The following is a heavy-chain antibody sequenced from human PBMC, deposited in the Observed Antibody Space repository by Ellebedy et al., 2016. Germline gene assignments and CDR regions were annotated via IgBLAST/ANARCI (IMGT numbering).Heavy chain of an antibody. CDR3: AGNYGAYFDY. CDR1: GDSINSPY. J-gene: IGHJ4*02. CDR2: VYDSGRT. V-gene: IGHV4-59*08. Sequence: SETLSLTCTVSGDSINSPYWSWIRQSLGKGLEWIGSVYDSGRTNYNPSLKSRVTISVDTSKNQFSLKLSSVTAADTAVYYCAGNYGAYFDYWGQGTLVTVSS. D-gene: IGHD4-17*01.